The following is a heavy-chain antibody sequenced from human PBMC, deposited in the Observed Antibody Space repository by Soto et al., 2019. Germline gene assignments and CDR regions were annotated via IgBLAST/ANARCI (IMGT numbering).Heavy chain of an antibody. CDR1: GYTFTSYG. CDR2: ISAYNGKT. Sequence: QVQLVQSGGEVKKPGASVKLSCTASGYTFTSYGISWVRQAPGQGLEWMGWISAYNGKTTYAQNVQGRVTMTTDTATRTAYMDLRSLRSYDTAVFYCARGGDVNYYHGMDGWGQGTTVTVSS. V-gene: IGHV1-18*01. D-gene: IGHD5-12*01. J-gene: IGHJ6*02. CDR3: ARGGDVNYYHGMDG.